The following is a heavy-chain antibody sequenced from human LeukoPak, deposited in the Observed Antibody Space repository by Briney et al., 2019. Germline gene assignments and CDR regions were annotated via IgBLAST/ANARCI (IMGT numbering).Heavy chain of an antibody. V-gene: IGHV1-69*13. CDR2: IIPIFGTA. Sequence: GASVKVSCKASGGTFSSYAISWVRQAPGQGLEWMGGIIPIFGTANYAQKFQGRVTITADESTSTAYMELSSLRSEDTAVYYCARGGRPAARTNWFDPWGQGTLVTVSS. J-gene: IGHJ5*02. CDR3: ARGGRPAARTNWFDP. D-gene: IGHD2-2*01. CDR1: GGTFSSYA.